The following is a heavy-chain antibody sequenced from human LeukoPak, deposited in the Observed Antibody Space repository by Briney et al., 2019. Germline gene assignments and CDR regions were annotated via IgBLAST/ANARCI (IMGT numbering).Heavy chain of an antibody. J-gene: IGHJ4*02. CDR1: GYTFTGQY. V-gene: IGHV1-2*02. D-gene: IGHD3-3*01. CDR3: AREINTIFGVGFDGAYDY. Sequence: ASVKVSCQASGYTFTGQYIHLVRKAPGQGLEWKGWINTKSGGTEYAQKFQGRVTMTRDTSITTVYMELSRLTSDDTAVYYCAREINTIFGVGFDGAYDYWGQGTLVTVSS. CDR2: INTKSGGT.